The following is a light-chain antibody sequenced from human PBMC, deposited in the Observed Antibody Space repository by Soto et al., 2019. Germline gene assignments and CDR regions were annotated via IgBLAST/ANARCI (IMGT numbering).Light chain of an antibody. CDR2: GNN. Sequence: QSVLTQPPPVSGAPGQRVTISCTGSSSNIGAGYGVNWYQHLPGTAPKLLIYGNNNRPSGVPDRFSASKSGPSASLAITGLQADDEADYYCQSYDSSLSAPYVFGTGTKVTVL. J-gene: IGLJ1*01. CDR3: QSYDSSLSAPYV. CDR1: SSNIGAGYG. V-gene: IGLV1-40*01.